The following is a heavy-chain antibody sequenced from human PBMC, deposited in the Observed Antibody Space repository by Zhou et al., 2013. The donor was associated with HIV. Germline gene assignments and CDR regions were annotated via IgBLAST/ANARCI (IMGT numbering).Heavy chain of an antibody. CDR3: ARARQIKLFGVVSAVSDWFDP. J-gene: IGHJ5*02. V-gene: IGHV1-18*01. CDR1: GYSFNSYG. CDR2: ISTYNGNT. D-gene: IGHD3-3*01. Sequence: QVQLVQSGPEMKKPGASVRVSCKASGYSFNSYGVTWVRQAPGQGLEWMGWISTYNGNTEVSQDFQGRFAMTTDASATTVYMEVRSLRLGDTAVYYCARARQIKLFGVVSAVSDWFDPWGQGTLVIVSS.